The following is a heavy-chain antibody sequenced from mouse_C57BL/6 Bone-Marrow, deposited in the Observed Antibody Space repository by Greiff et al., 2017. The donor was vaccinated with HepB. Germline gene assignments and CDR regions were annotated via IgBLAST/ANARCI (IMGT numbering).Heavy chain of an antibody. J-gene: IGHJ4*01. CDR1: GFTFSSYA. CDR3: ARDTGGWLLRYAMDY. Sequence: EVHLVESGGGLVKPGGSLKLSCAASGFTFSSYAMSWVRQTPEKRLEWVATISDGGSYTYYPDNVKGRFTISRDNAKNNLYLQMSHLKSEDTAMYYCARDTGGWLLRYAMDYWGQGTSVTVSS. V-gene: IGHV5-4*01. D-gene: IGHD2-3*01. CDR2: ISDGGSYT.